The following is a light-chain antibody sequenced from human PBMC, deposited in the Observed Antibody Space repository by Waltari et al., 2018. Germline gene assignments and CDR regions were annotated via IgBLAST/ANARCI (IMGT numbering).Light chain of an antibody. V-gene: IGLV2-11*01. J-gene: IGLJ1*01. CDR3: CSYAGSYTFI. Sequence: QSALTQPRSVSGSPGQSVTISCTVTRSAVGGYHYVAWYQQHPGKAPKLMIDDVSKRPSGVPDRFSSSKSGTTASLTISGLQAEDEADYYCCSYAGSYTFIFGTGTKVTGL. CDR1: RSAVGGYHY. CDR2: DVS.